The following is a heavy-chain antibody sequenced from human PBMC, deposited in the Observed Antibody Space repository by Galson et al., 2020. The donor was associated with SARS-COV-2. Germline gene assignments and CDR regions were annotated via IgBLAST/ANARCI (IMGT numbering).Heavy chain of an antibody. D-gene: IGHD2-2*01. CDR1: GYTFTSYD. CDR2: MNPNSGNS. Sequence: ASVKVSCKTSGYTFTSYDINWVRQATGQGLEWMGWMNPNSGNSGCTQKFQGRVTMTRDTSISTAYMELSNLTSEDTAVYYCARLVSLPWVPVWLPNYGMDVWGQGTTVSVSS. J-gene: IGHJ6*02. V-gene: IGHV1-8*01. CDR3: ARLVSLPWVPVWLPNYGMDV.